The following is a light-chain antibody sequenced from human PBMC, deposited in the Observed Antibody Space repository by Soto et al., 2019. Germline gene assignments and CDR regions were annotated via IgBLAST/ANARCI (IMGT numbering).Light chain of an antibody. V-gene: IGKV3-15*01. CDR3: QQYNNWPPPLT. J-gene: IGKJ4*01. Sequence: EIVMTQSPATLSVSPGERATLSCRASQSVSSNLAWYQQKPGQAPRLLIYGASTRATGIPARFSGSGSGTEFTPTLSSLQSEDFAVYYCQQYNNWPPPLTFGGGTKVEIK. CDR1: QSVSSN. CDR2: GAS.